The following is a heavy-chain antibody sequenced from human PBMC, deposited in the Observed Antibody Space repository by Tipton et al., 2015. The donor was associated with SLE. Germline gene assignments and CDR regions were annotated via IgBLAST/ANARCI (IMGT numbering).Heavy chain of an antibody. CDR2: IYYSGST. CDR1: GGSISSYY. D-gene: IGHD3-22*01. J-gene: IGHJ5*02. Sequence: TLSLTCTVSGGSISSYYWSWIRQPAGKGLEWIGSIYYSGSTYYNPSLKSRVTISVDTSKNQFSLKLSSVTAADTAMYYCARSYYYDSSAYSLSFDPWGQGTLVTVSS. V-gene: IGHV4-59*05. CDR3: ARSYYYDSSAYSLSFDP.